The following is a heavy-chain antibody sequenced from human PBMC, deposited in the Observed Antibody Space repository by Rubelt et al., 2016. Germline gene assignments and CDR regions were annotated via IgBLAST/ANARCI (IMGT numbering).Heavy chain of an antibody. V-gene: IGHV1-18*01. CDR3: ASELRYFDDPKKKYYYYGMDV. D-gene: IGHD3-9*01. CDR2: GNT. J-gene: IGHJ6*02. Sequence: GNTNYAQKLQGRVTMTTDTSTSTAYMELRSLRSDDTAVYYCASELRYFDDPKKKYYYYGMDVWGQGTTVTVSS.